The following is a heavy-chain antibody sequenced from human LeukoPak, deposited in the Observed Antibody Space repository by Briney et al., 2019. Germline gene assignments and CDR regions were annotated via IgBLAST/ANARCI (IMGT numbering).Heavy chain of an antibody. CDR3: ARHETGPYFDY. V-gene: IGHV5-51*01. J-gene: IGHJ4*02. D-gene: IGHD1-1*01. Sequence: GESLKISCKGSGYSFTSYWIGWVRQMPGKGLECMGIIYPGDSDTRYSPSFEGQVTISADKSISTAYLQWSSLKASDTAIYYCARHETGPYFDYWGQGTLVTVSS. CDR1: GYSFTSYW. CDR2: IYPGDSDT.